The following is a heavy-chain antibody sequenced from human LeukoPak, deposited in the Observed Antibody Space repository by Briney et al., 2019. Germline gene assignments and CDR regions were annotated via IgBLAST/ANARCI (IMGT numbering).Heavy chain of an antibody. J-gene: IGHJ6*02. D-gene: IGHD5-12*01. CDR1: GFTFSSYG. Sequence: GGSLRLSCAASGFTFSSYGMHWVRQAPGKGLEWVAVISYDGSNKYYADSVKGRFTISRDNSKNTLYLQMNSLRAEDTAVYYCAKDRFASGHDLIPAYYYGMDVWGQGTTVTVSS. V-gene: IGHV3-30*18. CDR2: ISYDGSNK. CDR3: AKDRFASGHDLIPAYYYGMDV.